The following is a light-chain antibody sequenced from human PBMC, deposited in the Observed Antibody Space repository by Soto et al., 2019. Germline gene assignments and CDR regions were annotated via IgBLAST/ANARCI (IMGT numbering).Light chain of an antibody. Sequence: EILMTQSPATLSVSPGERATLSCRASQGVSSNLAWYQQKPGQAPRLLIYDASTRATGIPARFSGSGSGTEFTLTISSLQSEDFAVYYCQQYNNWPYTFGQGTKLEIK. CDR2: DAS. CDR3: QQYNNWPYT. V-gene: IGKV3-15*01. J-gene: IGKJ2*01. CDR1: QGVSSN.